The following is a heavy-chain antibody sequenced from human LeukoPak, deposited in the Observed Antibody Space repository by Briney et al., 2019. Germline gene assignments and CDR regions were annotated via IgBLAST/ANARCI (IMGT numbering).Heavy chain of an antibody. D-gene: IGHD5-18*01. Sequence: PSETLSLTCTVSGGSISSYYWSWIRQPPGKGLEWIGYIYYSGNTNYNPSLKSRVTISIDTSKNQFSLKLSSVSAADTAVYYCARVGYSYAFDPWGQGDLVTVSP. V-gene: IGHV4-59*08. CDR3: ARVGYSYAFDP. CDR2: IYYSGNT. J-gene: IGHJ5*02. CDR1: GGSISSYY.